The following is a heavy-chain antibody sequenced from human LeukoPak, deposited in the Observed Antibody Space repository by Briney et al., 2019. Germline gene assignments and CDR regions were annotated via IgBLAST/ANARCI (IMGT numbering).Heavy chain of an antibody. CDR3: ARGPSENYFDY. CDR1: GYSFTSYW. Sequence: PGESLKISCKGSGYSFTSYWIGWVRQMPGKGLEWMGIISPGDSDTRYSASLQGQVAISADKSISTAYLQWNSLKASDTAMYYCARGPSENYFDYWGQGTLVTVCS. J-gene: IGHJ4*02. CDR2: ISPGDSDT. V-gene: IGHV5-51*01.